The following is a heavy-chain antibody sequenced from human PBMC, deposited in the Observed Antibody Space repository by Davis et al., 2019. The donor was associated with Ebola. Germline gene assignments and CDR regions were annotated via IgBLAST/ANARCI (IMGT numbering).Heavy chain of an antibody. Sequence: PSETLSLTCTVSGSSISSGYYWGWIRQPPGKGLEWIGNIYHSGNTYYNPSLKSRVTISVDTSKNQFSLKLSSVTAADTAVYYCARGGSPAMFKGVDEWGQGTLVTVAS. CDR2: IYHSGNT. J-gene: IGHJ4*02. D-gene: IGHD2-2*01. CDR1: GSSISSGYY. CDR3: ARGGSPAMFKGVDE. V-gene: IGHV4-38-2*02.